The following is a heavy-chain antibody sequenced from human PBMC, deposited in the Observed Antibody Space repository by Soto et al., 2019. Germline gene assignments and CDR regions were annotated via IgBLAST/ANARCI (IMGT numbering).Heavy chain of an antibody. CDR3: AKNNGEDYNYRFYGMDV. J-gene: IGHJ6*02. D-gene: IGHD4-4*01. V-gene: IGHV3-21*01. CDR2: ISRSSSSI. Sequence: EMQLVESGGGLAKPGGSLRLSCAASEFTFSSYVMNWVRQAPGKGLEWVSSISRSSSSIYYADSLKGRFTISRDVAQNTLYLERNSLRAEDTAVYYCAKNNGEDYNYRFYGMDVWGQGTTVTVSS. CDR1: EFTFSSYV.